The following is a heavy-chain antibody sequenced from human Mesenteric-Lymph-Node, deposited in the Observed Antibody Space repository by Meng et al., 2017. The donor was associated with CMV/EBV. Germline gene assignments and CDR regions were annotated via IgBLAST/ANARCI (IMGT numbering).Heavy chain of an antibody. CDR3: ARDLGRYYDFWSGYLTGGYYYYGMDV. D-gene: IGHD3-3*01. CDR2: ISYDASNH. CDR1: GFNFNAYA. J-gene: IGHJ6*02. Sequence: GESLKISCATSGFNFNAYAMHWVRQAPGKGLEWVAAISYDASNHYYADSMKGRFTISRDNAKNSLYLQMNSLRAEDTAVYYCARDLGRYYDFWSGYLTGGYYYYGMDVWGQGTTVTVSS. V-gene: IGHV3-30-3*01.